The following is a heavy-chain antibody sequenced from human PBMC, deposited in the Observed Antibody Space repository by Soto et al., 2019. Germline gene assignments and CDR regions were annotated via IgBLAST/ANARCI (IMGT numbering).Heavy chain of an antibody. J-gene: IGHJ6*02. V-gene: IGHV4-59*01. CDR3: AIVLYCGGDCYNYYYYGMDV. CDR1: GGSISSYY. Sequence: SETLSLTCTVSGGSISSYYWSWIRQPPGKGLEWIGYIYYSGSTNYNPSLKSRVTISVNTSKNQFSLKLSSVTAADTAVYYCAIVLYCGGDCYNYYYYGMDVWGQGTMVTVSS. CDR2: IYYSGST. D-gene: IGHD2-21*02.